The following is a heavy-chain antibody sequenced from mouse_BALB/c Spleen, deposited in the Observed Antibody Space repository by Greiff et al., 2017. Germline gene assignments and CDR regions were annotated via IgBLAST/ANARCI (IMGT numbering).Heavy chain of an antibody. J-gene: IGHJ2*01. Sequence: EVHLVESGGGLVQPGGSLKLSCVASGFTFSNYWMNWVRQSPEKGLEWVAEIRLKSNNYATHYAESVKGRFTISRDDSKSSVYLQMNNLRAEDTGIYYCTRSYYDYGPDYWGQGTTLTVSS. CDR2: IRLKSNNYAT. CDR1: GFTFSNYW. V-gene: IGHV6-6*02. CDR3: TRSYYDYGPDY. D-gene: IGHD2-4*01.